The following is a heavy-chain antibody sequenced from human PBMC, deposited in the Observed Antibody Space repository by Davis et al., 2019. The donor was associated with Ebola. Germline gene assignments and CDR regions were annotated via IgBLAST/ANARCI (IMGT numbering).Heavy chain of an antibody. CDR2: IYPGDSDT. CDR1: GYSFSNYW. D-gene: IGHD6-19*01. J-gene: IGHJ3*02. CDR3: ARPGKTVPGTYDGAFDI. Sequence: PGGSLRLSCKGSGYSFSNYWIGWVRQIPGKGLEWMGIIYPGDSDTRYSPSFQGQVTISADKSINTAYLQWSSLKASDTALYYCARPGKTVPGTYDGAFDIWGQGTVVTISS. V-gene: IGHV5-51*01.